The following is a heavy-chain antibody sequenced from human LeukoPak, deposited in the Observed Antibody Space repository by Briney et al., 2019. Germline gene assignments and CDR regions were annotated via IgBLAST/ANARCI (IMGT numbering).Heavy chain of an antibody. V-gene: IGHV4-39*07. Sequence: PSETLSLTCTVSGGSISSSSYYWGWIRQPPGKGLEWIGSIYYSGSTYYNPSLKSRVTISVDTSKNQFSLKLSSVTAADTAVYYCARLSGTQRDGWGQGTLVTVSS. D-gene: IGHD3-10*01. CDR3: ARLSGTQRDG. J-gene: IGHJ4*02. CDR2: IYYSGST. CDR1: GGSISSSSYY.